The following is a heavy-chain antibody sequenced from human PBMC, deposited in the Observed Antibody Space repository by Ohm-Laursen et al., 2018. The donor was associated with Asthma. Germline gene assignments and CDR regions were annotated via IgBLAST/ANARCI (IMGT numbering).Heavy chain of an antibody. D-gene: IGHD2-15*01. CDR2: INSVFGTS. CDR1: GGTLGTSV. Sequence: SVKVSCKSLGGTLGTSVIGWVRQAPGQGLEWLGRINSVFGTSTYAQRFHDRFTITADESTSTVYMTLSSLTSEDTAVYYCARKAGSCITSNCYSLDFWGQGTLVTASS. V-gene: IGHV1-69*13. CDR3: ARKAGSCITSNCYSLDF. J-gene: IGHJ4*02.